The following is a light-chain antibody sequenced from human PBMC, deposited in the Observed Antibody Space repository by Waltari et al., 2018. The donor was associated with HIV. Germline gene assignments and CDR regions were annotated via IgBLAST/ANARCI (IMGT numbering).Light chain of an antibody. V-gene: IGLV3-1*01. CDR3: QAWDSSTAV. CDR2: QDS. CDR1: KLGAKY. J-gene: IGLJ2*01. Sequence: SYELTQPPSASVSPGQTASITCSGEKLGAKYACWYQQKPGQSPVRVIDQDSKRPSGIQERFSGSNSGNTATLTISGTQAMDEADYYCQAWDSSTAVFGGGTKLTVL.